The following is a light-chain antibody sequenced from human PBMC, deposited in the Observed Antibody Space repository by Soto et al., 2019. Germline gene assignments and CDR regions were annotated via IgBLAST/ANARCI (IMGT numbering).Light chain of an antibody. CDR3: QAWDSSTAHYV. J-gene: IGLJ1*01. CDR1: KLGDKY. CDR2: QDS. Sequence: SYALTQPPSVSVSPGQTASITCSGDKLGDKYACWYQQKPGQSPVLVIYQDSKLPSGIPDRFSGSNSGNTATLTIIGTQAMDEADYYCQAWDSSTAHYVFGNGTKVTVL. V-gene: IGLV3-1*01.